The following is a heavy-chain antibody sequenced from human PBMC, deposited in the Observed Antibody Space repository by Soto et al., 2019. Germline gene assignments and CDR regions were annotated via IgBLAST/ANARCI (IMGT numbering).Heavy chain of an antibody. CDR1: GYSISSGYY. J-gene: IGHJ4*02. Sequence: SEPLSLTCDVSGYSISSGYYWGWIRQPPGKGLEWIGGVYHSGRSQYDPSLKTRVTISVDTPENQSSLKLSSVTAADTAVYYCARVWRLPGWYFDYWGQGTLVTVSS. V-gene: IGHV4-38-2*01. CDR2: VYHSGRS. CDR3: ARVWRLPGWYFDY. D-gene: IGHD3-16*01.